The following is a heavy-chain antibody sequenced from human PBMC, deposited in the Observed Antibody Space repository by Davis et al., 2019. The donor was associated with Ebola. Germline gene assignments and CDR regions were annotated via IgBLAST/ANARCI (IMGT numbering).Heavy chain of an antibody. D-gene: IGHD6-13*01. CDR1: GFSISSGYY. V-gene: IGHV4-61*01. CDR2: IYYSGST. J-gene: IGHJ6*02. Sequence: SETLSLTCTVSGFSISSGYYWAWIRQPPGKGLEWIGYIYYSGSTNYNPSLKTRVTMSVDTPKNQFSLILSSVAAADTAVYYCARSGYSSSWLYYYYGLDVWGPGTTVTVSS. CDR3: ARSGYSSSWLYYYYGLDV.